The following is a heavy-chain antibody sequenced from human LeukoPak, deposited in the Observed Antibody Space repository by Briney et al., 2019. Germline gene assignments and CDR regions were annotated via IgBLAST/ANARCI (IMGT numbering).Heavy chain of an antibody. CDR3: ARETPRRGETRDGYR. CDR1: GFTVKKNW. V-gene: IGHV3-7*01. Sequence: PGGSLRLSCAASGFTVKKNWMSWVRQVPGKGLECLANIKEDGSETYYADSVKGRSTISRDTPKNLLFLQINSLTVEDTAVYYCARETPRRGETRDGYRWGEGTLVTVSS. D-gene: IGHD5-24*01. CDR2: IKEDGSET. J-gene: IGHJ4*02.